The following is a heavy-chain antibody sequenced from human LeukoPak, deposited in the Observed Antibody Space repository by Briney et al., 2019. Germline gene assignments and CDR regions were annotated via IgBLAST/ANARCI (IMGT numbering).Heavy chain of an antibody. CDR1: GYTFTGYY. CDR2: INPNSGGT. V-gene: IGHV1-2*02. J-gene: IGHJ5*02. CDR3: ARSSVAGGWFDP. Sequence: ASVKVSCKASGYTFTGYYMHWVRQAPGRGLEWMGWINPNSGGTNYAQKFQGRVTMTRDTSISTAYMELSRLRSDDTAVYYCARSSVAGGWFDPWGQGTLVTVSS. D-gene: IGHD6-19*01.